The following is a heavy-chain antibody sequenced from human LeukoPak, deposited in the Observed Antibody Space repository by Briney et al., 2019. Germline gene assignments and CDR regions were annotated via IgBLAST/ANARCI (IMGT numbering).Heavy chain of an antibody. Sequence: PGGSLRLSCAASGFTFSRYEMIWVRQAPGKGLEWVSYISSLSSTIYYADSVRGRFTISRDNAKNSLYLQMNSLRAEDTAVYYCARDFGRWFLDYWGQGTLVTVSS. D-gene: IGHD4-23*01. J-gene: IGHJ4*02. V-gene: IGHV3-48*03. CDR1: GFTFSRYE. CDR3: ARDFGRWFLDY. CDR2: ISSLSSTI.